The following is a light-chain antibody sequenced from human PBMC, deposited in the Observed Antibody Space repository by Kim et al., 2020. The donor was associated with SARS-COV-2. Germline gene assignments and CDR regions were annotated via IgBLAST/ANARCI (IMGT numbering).Light chain of an antibody. CDR2: GRG. J-gene: IGLJ3*02. Sequence: SSELTQDPSVSVALGQTVTITCQGDSLGKNFASWYQQKPGQAPVLVLYGRGHRPSGIPDRFSGSNSGDTASLTITGAQAEDEAVYYCSSRDGTNKNRNWVFGGGAKLTVL. CDR1: SLGKNF. CDR3: SSRDGTNKNRNWV. V-gene: IGLV3-19*01.